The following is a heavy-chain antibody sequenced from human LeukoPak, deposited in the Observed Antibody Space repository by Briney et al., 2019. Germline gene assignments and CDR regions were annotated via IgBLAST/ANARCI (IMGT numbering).Heavy chain of an antibody. D-gene: IGHD5-24*01. CDR2: ISYDGSNE. CDR3: ALQGSPQPNYYYYYMDV. J-gene: IGHJ6*03. CDR1: GFTFSSFG. Sequence: GGSLRLSCVASGFTFSSFGMHWVRQAPGKGLEWVAIISYDGSNEYYADSMKGRFTISRDNSKNTLYLQVNSLRAEDTAVYYCALQGSPQPNYYYYYMDVWGNGTTVTVSS. V-gene: IGHV3-30*03.